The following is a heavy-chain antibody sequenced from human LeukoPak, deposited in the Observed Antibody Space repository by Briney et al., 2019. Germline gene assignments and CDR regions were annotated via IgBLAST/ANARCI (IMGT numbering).Heavy chain of an antibody. CDR2: IKQDGSEK. V-gene: IGHV3-7*01. D-gene: IGHD3-10*01. J-gene: IGHJ3*02. CDR3: AREAYGSGSRGFDI. Sequence: PGGSLRLSCAASGLTFRNYWMSWVRQAPGKGLEWVANIKQDGSEKYYVDSVKGRFTISRDNAKNSLYLQMNSLRAEDTAVYYCAREAYGSGSRGFDIWGQGTMVTVSS. CDR1: GLTFRNYW.